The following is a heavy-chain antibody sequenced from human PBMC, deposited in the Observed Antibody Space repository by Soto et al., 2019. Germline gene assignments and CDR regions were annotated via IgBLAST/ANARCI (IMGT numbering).Heavy chain of an antibody. CDR1: GFTFSSYS. D-gene: IGHD3-10*01. Sequence: NPGGSLRLSCAASGFTFSSYSMNWVRQAPGKGLEWVSSISSSSSYIYHADSVKGRFTISRDNAKNSLYLQMNSLRAEDTAVYYCARDSPHYYGSGSSRFDPWGQGTLVTVSS. J-gene: IGHJ5*02. V-gene: IGHV3-21*01. CDR3: ARDSPHYYGSGSSRFDP. CDR2: ISSSSSYI.